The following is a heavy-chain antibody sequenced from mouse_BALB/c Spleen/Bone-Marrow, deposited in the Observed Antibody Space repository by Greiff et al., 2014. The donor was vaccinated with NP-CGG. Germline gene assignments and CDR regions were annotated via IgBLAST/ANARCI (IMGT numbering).Heavy chain of an antibody. CDR2: IDPANGNT. CDR3: ARYRYYGSSYAMDY. J-gene: IGHJ4*01. Sequence: EVQLQESGAELVKPGASVKLSCTASGFNIKDTYMHWVKQRPEQGLEWIGRIDPANGNTKYDPKFQGKAAITADTSSNTAYLHLSNLKSKDTAVYYCARYRYYGSSYAMDYWGQGTSVTVSS. D-gene: IGHD1-1*01. CDR1: GFNIKDTY. V-gene: IGHV14-3*02.